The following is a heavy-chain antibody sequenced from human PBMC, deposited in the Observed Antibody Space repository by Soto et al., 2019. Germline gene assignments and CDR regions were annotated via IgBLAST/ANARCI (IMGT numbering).Heavy chain of an antibody. J-gene: IGHJ3*02. Sequence: SETLSLTCAVYGGSFSGYYWCWIRQPPGKGLEWIGEINHSGSTNYNPSLKSRVTISVDTSKNQFSLKLSSVTAADTAVYYCSTYYYDSSGHGDAFDIWGQGTMVTVSS. V-gene: IGHV4-34*01. D-gene: IGHD3-22*01. CDR1: GGSFSGYY. CDR2: INHSGST. CDR3: STYYYDSSGHGDAFDI.